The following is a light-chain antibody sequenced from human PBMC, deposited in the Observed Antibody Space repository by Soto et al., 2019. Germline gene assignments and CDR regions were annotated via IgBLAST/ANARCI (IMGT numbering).Light chain of an antibody. CDR2: GAS. Sequence: EGVLTQSPGTLSLSPGERATLSCRASQSVSSSYLAWYQQRPGQAPRLLIYGASIRATGIPDRFSGSGSGTDFTLTISGLEPEDFAVYYCQQYGSTWWTFGQGTKV. J-gene: IGKJ1*01. V-gene: IGKV3-20*01. CDR1: QSVSSSY. CDR3: QQYGSTWWT.